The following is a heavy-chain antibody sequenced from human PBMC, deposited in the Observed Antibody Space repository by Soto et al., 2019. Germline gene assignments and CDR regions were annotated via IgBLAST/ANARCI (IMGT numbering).Heavy chain of an antibody. J-gene: IGHJ4*02. CDR2: IRNRANSYST. Sequence: GGSLRLSCAASGFTLSDHYMDWVRQAPGKGLEWLGRIRNRANSYSTEYAASVQGRFTVSRDDSQNSLDLQMESLKTEDTAVYYYATSGTYRPFDYWGQGTLVTVSS. CDR3: ATSGTYRPFDY. D-gene: IGHD1-26*01. V-gene: IGHV3-72*01. CDR1: GFTLSDHY.